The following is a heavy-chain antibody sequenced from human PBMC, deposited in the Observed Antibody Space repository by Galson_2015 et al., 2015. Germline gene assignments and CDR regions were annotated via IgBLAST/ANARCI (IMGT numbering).Heavy chain of an antibody. Sequence: SLRLSCAASGFTFSSYEMNWVRQAPGKGLEWVSYISSGGSTTYYADSVKGRFTISRDNAKNSLYLQMNTLRTEDTAVYYCARVHCIGGVCYRVFDYWGQGTLVTVSS. CDR2: ISSGGSTT. CDR1: GFTFSSYE. V-gene: IGHV3-48*03. CDR3: ARVHCIGGVCYRVFDY. D-gene: IGHD2-8*02. J-gene: IGHJ4*02.